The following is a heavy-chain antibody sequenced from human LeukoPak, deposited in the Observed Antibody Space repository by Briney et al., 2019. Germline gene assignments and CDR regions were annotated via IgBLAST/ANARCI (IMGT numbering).Heavy chain of an antibody. CDR3: AKDATYYDILTGYYPGPEYFQH. V-gene: IGHV3-23*01. CDR2: ISGSGGST. CDR1: GFTFSSYA. D-gene: IGHD3-9*01. Sequence: PGGSLRLSCAASGFTFSSYAMSWVRQAPGKGLEWVSAISGSGGSTYYADSVKGRFTISRDNSKNTLYLQMNSLGAEDTAVYYCAKDATYYDILTGYYPGPEYFQHWGQGTLVTVSS. J-gene: IGHJ1*01.